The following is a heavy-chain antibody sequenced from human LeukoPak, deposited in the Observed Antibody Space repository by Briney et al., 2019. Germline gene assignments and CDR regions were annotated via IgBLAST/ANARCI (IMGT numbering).Heavy chain of an antibody. J-gene: IGHJ4*02. Sequence: GGSLRLSCAASGFTFSSYGMHWVRQAPGKGLEWVAFIRYDGSNKYYADSVKGRFTISRDNSKNTLYLQMNSLRAEDTALYYCARSPTVVTDYFDYWGQGTLVTVSS. V-gene: IGHV3-30*02. D-gene: IGHD4-23*01. CDR3: ARSPTVVTDYFDY. CDR1: GFTFSSYG. CDR2: IRYDGSNK.